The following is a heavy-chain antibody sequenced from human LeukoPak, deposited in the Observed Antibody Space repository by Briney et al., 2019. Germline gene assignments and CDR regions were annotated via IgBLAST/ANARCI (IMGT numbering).Heavy chain of an antibody. CDR2: MNPNSGNT. CDR3: AGVPAYTYYYDILTGYYMGNWFDP. J-gene: IGHJ5*02. Sequence: ASVKVSCKASGYTFTSYDINWVRQATGQGLEWMGWMNPNSGNTGYAQKFQGRVTMTRNTSISTAYMELSSLRSEDTAVYYCAGVPAYTYYYDILTGYYMGNWFDPWGQGTLVTVSS. V-gene: IGHV1-8*01. CDR1: GYTFTSYD. D-gene: IGHD3-9*01.